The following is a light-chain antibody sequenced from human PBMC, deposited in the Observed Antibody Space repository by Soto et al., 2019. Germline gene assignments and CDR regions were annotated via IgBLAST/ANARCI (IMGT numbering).Light chain of an antibody. V-gene: IGKV1-27*01. CDR3: QKYNSVPFT. CDR2: AAS. J-gene: IGKJ3*01. Sequence: DIQMTQSPSSLSASVGDRVTITCRASQGISNYLAWYQQKPGKVPKLLIYAASTLQSGVPSRFSASGSGTYFTLTISSLQPEDVVTYYCQKYNSVPFTFAPGTKVEIK. CDR1: QGISNY.